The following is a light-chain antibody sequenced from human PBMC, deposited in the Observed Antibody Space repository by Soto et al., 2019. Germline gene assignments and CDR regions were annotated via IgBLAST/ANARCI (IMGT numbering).Light chain of an antibody. CDR3: SAYTISSTYV. CDR2: DVS. Sequence: QSVLTQPSPLSGSPGQSITISCPGNSSDVGGYNYVSWYQQHPGKAPKLMIYDVSSRPSEVSNRFSGSKSGNTASLTISGLQTEDEADYYCSAYTISSTYVFGAGTKAPS. J-gene: IGLJ1*01. CDR1: SSDVGGYNY. V-gene: IGLV2-14*01.